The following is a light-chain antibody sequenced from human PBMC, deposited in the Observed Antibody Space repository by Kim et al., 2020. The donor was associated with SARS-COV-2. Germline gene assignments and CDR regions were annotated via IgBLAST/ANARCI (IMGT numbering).Light chain of an antibody. CDR2: WAS. J-gene: IGKJ2*01. CDR1: QSVLYSSNNKNY. CDR3: QQYYSTTRT. Sequence: DIVMTQSPDSLAVSLGERATINCKSSQSVLYSSNNKNYLAWYQQKPGQPPKLLIYWASTRESGVPDRFSGSGSRTDFTLTISSLQAEDVAVYYCQQYYSTTRTFGQGTKLEIK. V-gene: IGKV4-1*01.